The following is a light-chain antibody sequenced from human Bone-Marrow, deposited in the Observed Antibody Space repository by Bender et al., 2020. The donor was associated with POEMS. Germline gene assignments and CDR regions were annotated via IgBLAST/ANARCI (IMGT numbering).Light chain of an antibody. Sequence: QSVLTQPPSASGTPGQRVTISCSGSTSNIGRNAVNWYQQLPGTAPKLFIFSIKQRPSGVPDRFSGSKSGTSASLAITGLQAEDEGDYYCQSYDNSLGGWVFGGGTKLTVL. CDR1: TSNIGRNA. J-gene: IGLJ3*02. CDR2: SIK. V-gene: IGLV1-44*01. CDR3: QSYDNSLGGWV.